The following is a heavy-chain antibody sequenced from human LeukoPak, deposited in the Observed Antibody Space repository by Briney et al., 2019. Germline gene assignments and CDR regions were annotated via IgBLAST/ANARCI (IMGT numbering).Heavy chain of an antibody. J-gene: IGHJ4*02. CDR1: GGSFSGYY. CDR2: INHSGST. CDR3: ARVQNSGYDHPPYYFDY. V-gene: IGHV4-34*01. Sequence: SETLSLTCAVYGGSFSGYYWSWIRQPPGKGLEWIGEINHSGSTNYNLSLKSRVTISVDTSKNQFSLKLSSVTAADTAVYYCARVQNSGYDHPPYYFDYWGQGTLVTVSS. D-gene: IGHD5-12*01.